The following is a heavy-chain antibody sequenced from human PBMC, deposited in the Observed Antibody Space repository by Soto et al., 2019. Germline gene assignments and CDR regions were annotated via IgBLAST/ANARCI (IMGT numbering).Heavy chain of an antibody. CDR3: ATDRGGYFEY. CDR2: ISSSGSTI. D-gene: IGHD3-10*01. J-gene: IGHJ4*02. V-gene: IGHV3-11*01. Sequence: PGRSLRLSCAASGFTFSDYYMSWIRQSPGKGLEWVSYISSSGSTIYYADSVKGRFTISRDNAKDSLYRQMNSLRAEYTSGYYCATDRGGYFEYWGQGTLVTVSS. CDR1: GFTFSDYY.